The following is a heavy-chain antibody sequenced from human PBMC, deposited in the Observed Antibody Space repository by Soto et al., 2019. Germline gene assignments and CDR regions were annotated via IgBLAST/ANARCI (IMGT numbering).Heavy chain of an antibody. CDR3: ARGIVVVVAATEINWFDP. Sequence: EASVKVSCKASCYTFTSYGISCVRQAPGQGLEWMGWISAYNGNTNYAQKLQGRVTMTTDTSTSTAYMELRSLRSDDTAVYYCARGIVVVVAATEINWFDPWGQGTLVTVSS. CDR1: CYTFTSYG. D-gene: IGHD2-15*01. CDR2: ISAYNGNT. V-gene: IGHV1-18*04. J-gene: IGHJ5*02.